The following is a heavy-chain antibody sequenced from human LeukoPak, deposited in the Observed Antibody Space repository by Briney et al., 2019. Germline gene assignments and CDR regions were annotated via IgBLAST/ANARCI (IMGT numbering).Heavy chain of an antibody. V-gene: IGHV3-53*01. D-gene: IGHD5-18*01. Sequence: GGSLRLSCAASGFTVSSNYMSWVRQAPGKGLEWVSVIYSGGSTYYADSVKGRFTISRDNAKNSLYLQMNSLRAEDTAVYYCARDEIQLWTPYYFDYWGQGTLVTVSS. CDR2: IYSGGST. CDR3: ARDEIQLWTPYYFDY. J-gene: IGHJ4*02. CDR1: GFTVSSNY.